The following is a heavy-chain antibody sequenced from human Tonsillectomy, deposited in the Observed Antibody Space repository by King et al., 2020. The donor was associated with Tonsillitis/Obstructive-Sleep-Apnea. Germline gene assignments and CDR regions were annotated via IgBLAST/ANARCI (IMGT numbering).Heavy chain of an antibody. CDR2: IYSNGST. J-gene: IGHJ6*03. V-gene: IGHV3-53*04. CDR3: ARMGFGEFFYYYCMDV. D-gene: IGHD3-10*01. Sequence: VQLVESGGGLVQPGGSLRLSCAASGFTVSTNYVTWVRQAPGKGLEWVSVIYSNGSTYYADSVKGRFTISRHNSKNTLFLQMNSLRAEDTAVYYCARMGFGEFFYYYCMDVWGKGTTVTVSS. CDR1: GFTVSTNY.